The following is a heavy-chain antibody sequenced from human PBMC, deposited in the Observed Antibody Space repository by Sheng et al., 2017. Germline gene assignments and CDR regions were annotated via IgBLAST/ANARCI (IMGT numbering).Heavy chain of an antibody. CDR1: GYTFTSYG. V-gene: IGHV1-18*01. CDR3: ARGPPGVTMVVTTGGFDP. Sequence: QVQLVQSGAEVKKPGASVKVSCKASGYTFTSYGISWVRQAPGQGLEWMGWISAYNGNTNYAQKLQGRVTMTTDTSTSTAYMELRSLRSDDTAVYYCARGPPGVTMVVTTGGFDPSGRGNPWSPSPQ. D-gene: IGHD2-21*02. CDR2: ISAYNGNT. J-gene: IGHJ5*02.